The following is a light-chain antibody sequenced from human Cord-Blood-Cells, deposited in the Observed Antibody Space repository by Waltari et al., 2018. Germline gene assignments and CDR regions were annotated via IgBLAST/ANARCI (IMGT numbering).Light chain of an antibody. J-gene: IGLJ2*01. Sequence: QSALTHPASVAGSPGPSITISCTGHSSDVGGYTYVSWFQQHPGKAPKIMIYEVSNRPSGVSNRFSGSKSGNTASLTISGLQAEDEADYYCSSYTSSSTLKVFGGGTKLTVL. CDR3: SSYTSSSTLKV. V-gene: IGLV2-14*01. CDR1: SSDVGGYTY. CDR2: EVS.